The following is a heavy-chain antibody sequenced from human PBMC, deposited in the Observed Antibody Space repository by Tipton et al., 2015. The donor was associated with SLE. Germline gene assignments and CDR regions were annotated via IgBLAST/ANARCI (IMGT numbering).Heavy chain of an antibody. CDR2: IWYDGTNK. V-gene: IGHV3-33*06. Sequence: SLRLSCAASGFTFSSYGMPWVRQAPGKGLEWVAVIWYDGTNKYYADSVKGRFTVSRDNSKNTLYLQMNSLRAEDTAVYYCAKGPDCSGGRCHSGYYYYYMDVWGKGTTVTVSS. J-gene: IGHJ6*03. CDR3: AKGPDCSGGRCHSGYYYYYMDV. D-gene: IGHD2-15*01. CDR1: GFTFSSYG.